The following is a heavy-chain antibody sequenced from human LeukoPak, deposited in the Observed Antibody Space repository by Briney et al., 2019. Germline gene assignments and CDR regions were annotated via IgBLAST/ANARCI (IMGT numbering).Heavy chain of an antibody. CDR3: ARHGTYCSSTSCYSDAFDI. D-gene: IGHD2-2*01. J-gene: IGHJ3*02. CDR2: IYYSGST. CDR1: GGSISSSSYY. V-gene: IGHV4-39*01. Sequence: PSETLSLTXTVSGGSISSSSYYWGWIRQPPGKGLEWIGSIYYSGSTYYNPSLKSRVTISVDTSKNQFSLKLSSVTAADTAVYYCARHGTYCSSTSCYSDAFDIWGQGTMVTVSS.